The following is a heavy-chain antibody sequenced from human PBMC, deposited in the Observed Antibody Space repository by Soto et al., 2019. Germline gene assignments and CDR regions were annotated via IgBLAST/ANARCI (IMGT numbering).Heavy chain of an antibody. D-gene: IGHD2-15*01. CDR1: GGTFSTHA. V-gene: IGHV1-69*13. CDR3: ARGYCSGGNCYSGMDV. J-gene: IGHJ6*02. Sequence: SLKVSCKASGGTFSTHAIIWVRQAPGHGLEWMGGIIPISGTTDYTQKFQGRVTITADEPTRTAFMELSSLKSEDTAVFYCARGYCSGGNCYSGMDVWGQGTMVTVSS. CDR2: IIPISGTT.